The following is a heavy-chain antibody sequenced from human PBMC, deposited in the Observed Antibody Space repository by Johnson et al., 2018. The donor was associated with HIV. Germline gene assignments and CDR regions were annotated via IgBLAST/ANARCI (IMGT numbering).Heavy chain of an antibody. V-gene: IGHV3-11*01. Sequence: QVQLVESGGGLVKPGGSLRLSCAASGFTFSDYYMSWIRQAPGKGLEWVSYISGSGFDTYYADSVKGRFTISRDNAKNSLFLQMNSLRAEDTAVYYCARATTPHDAFDIWGQGTMVTVSS. CDR1: GFTFSDYY. J-gene: IGHJ3*02. D-gene: IGHD1-1*01. CDR3: ARATTPHDAFDI. CDR2: ISGSGFDT.